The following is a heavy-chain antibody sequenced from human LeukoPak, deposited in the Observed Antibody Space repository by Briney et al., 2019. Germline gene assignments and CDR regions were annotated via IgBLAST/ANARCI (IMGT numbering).Heavy chain of an antibody. D-gene: IGHD6-19*01. J-gene: IGHJ4*02. CDR3: AREIVSAVAGNFDY. CDR2: ISNTDETR. V-gene: IGHV3-48*03. Sequence: PGRSLRLSCAASGFYFRSYEMNWVRQAPGKGLEWVSYISNTDETRTYADSVKGRFTISGDNAKNSLHLEMNSLRAEDTAVYYCAREIVSAVAGNFDYWGQGTLVTVSS. CDR1: GFYFRSYE.